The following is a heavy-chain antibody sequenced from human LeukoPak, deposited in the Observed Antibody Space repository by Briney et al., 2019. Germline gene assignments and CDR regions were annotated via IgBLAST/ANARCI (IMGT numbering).Heavy chain of an antibody. D-gene: IGHD3-22*01. CDR1: WIPLRSYC. J-gene: IGHJ4*02. Sequence: GSLKLSCATFWIPLRSYCMNLVRQAPGKGLEWVSSINSNSSYIYYADSVKGRFTISRDNAKNSLYLQMNSLRAEDTAVYYCARSKKDYYYDSSGYSPSDYWGQGTLVTVSS. V-gene: IGHV3-21*01. CDR3: ARSKKDYYYDSSGYSPSDY. CDR2: INSNSSYI.